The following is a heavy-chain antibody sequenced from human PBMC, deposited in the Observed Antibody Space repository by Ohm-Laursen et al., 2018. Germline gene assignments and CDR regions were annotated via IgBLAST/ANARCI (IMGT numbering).Heavy chain of an antibody. CDR2: IWTGDSDT. CDR3: ARGRGAMAGIDY. J-gene: IGHJ4*02. Sequence: ESLRLCCKASGYRLTNYWIAWVRQMPGKGLQWTGIIWTGDSDTRYSPSFQGQVTISGDKSISTAYLQWRSLKASHSAMYYCARGRGAMAGIDYWGQGTLVTVSS. CDR1: GYRLTNYW. V-gene: IGHV5-51*01. D-gene: IGHD6-19*01.